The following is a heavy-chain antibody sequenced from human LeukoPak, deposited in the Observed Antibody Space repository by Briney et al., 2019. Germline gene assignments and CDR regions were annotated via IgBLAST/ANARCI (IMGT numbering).Heavy chain of an antibody. CDR1: GFNFSTYW. J-gene: IGHJ4*02. CDR2: IKEDGSEI. V-gene: IGHV3-7*01. Sequence: GGSLRLSCTASGFNFSTYWMTWVRQVPGKGLEWVANIKEDGSEIYYLDAVKGRFSISRDNAKTSLYLQMHSLSVADTGLYYCVTDQTGRHLYFFDYWGQGTLVTVSS. D-gene: IGHD3-10*01. CDR3: VTDQTGRHLYFFDY.